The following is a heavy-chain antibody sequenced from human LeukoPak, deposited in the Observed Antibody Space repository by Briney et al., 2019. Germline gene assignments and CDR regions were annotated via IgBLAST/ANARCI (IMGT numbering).Heavy chain of an antibody. CDR1: GYTFTSYD. J-gene: IGHJ4*02. D-gene: IGHD1-26*01. V-gene: IGHV1-8*03. Sequence: ASVKVSCKASGYTFTSYDINWVRQATGQGLEWMGWMNPNSGNTGYAQKFQGRVTITRDTSASTAYMELSSLRSEDTAVYYCARASYQYYFDYWGQGTLVTVSS. CDR3: ARASYQYYFDY. CDR2: MNPNSGNT.